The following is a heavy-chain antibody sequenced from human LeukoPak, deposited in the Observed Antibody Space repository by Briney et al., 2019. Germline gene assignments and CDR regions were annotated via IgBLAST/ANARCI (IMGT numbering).Heavy chain of an antibody. CDR1: GGTFSGYY. CDR3: ARRGRIWFGELLYGDYYYYYMDV. D-gene: IGHD3-10*01. CDR2: INHSGST. V-gene: IGHV4-34*01. J-gene: IGHJ6*03. Sequence: SETLSLTCAVYGGTFSGYYWSWIRQPPGNGLEWIGEINHSGSTNYNPSLKSRVTISVDTSKNQFSLKLSSVTAADTAVYYCARRGRIWFGELLYGDYYYYYMDVWGKGTTVTISS.